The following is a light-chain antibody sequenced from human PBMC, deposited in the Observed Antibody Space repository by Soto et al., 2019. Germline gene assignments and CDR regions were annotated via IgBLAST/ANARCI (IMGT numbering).Light chain of an antibody. CDR2: DVS. V-gene: IGKV1-5*01. CDR3: QQYINDWA. Sequence: DIQMTQSPSTLSASVGDRVTITCRASQSISSWLAWYQQKPGKAPKLLIYDVSSLQGGVPSRFSGSGSGTEFTLTISGLQPDDFATYYCQQYINDWAFGQGTKVDIK. CDR1: QSISSW. J-gene: IGKJ1*01.